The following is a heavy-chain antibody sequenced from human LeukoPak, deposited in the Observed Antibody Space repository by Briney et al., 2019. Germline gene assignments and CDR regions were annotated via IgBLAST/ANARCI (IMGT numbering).Heavy chain of an antibody. CDR3: ARRAGSGSTKVFDI. V-gene: IGHV4-39*01. CDR2: IHYSGST. Sequence: SETLSLTCTVSGGSISSSSYYWGWIRQPPGKGLEWIGSIHYSGSTCYNPSLKSRVTISVDTPKNQFSLKLSSVTAADTAVYYCARRAGSGSTKVFDIWGQGTMVTVSS. CDR1: GGSISSSSYY. D-gene: IGHD3-10*01. J-gene: IGHJ3*02.